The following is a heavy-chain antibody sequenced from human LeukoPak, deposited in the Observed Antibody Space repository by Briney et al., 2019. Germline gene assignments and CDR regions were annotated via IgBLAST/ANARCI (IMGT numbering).Heavy chain of an antibody. V-gene: IGHV5-51*01. CDR2: IYPGDSDT. CDR1: GYSFTSYW. J-gene: IGHJ3*02. Sequence: GESLKISCKCSGYSFTSYWIGWVRQMPGKGLEWMGIIYPGDSDTRYSPSFQGQVTISADKSISTAYLQWSSLKASDTAMYYCARPLSGYNFRVAFDIWGQGTMVTVSS. CDR3: ARPLSGYNFRVAFDI. D-gene: IGHD5-24*01.